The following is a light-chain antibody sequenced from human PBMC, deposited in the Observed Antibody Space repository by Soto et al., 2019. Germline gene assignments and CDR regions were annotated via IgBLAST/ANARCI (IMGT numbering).Light chain of an antibody. CDR3: QQYHDSPMNT. Sequence: VLPQSPDTLSLSPGDRATLSCRASQSVRSTFLAWYQQKPGQAPRLLIDGASNRAAGIPERFSGSASGTEFTLTSSRLEPDDSAVYYCQQYHDSPMNTFGQGTKLQIK. CDR2: GAS. V-gene: IGKV3-20*01. J-gene: IGKJ2*01. CDR1: QSVRSTF.